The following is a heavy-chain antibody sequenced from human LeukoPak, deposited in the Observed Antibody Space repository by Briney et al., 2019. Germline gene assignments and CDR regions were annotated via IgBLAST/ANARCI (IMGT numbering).Heavy chain of an antibody. J-gene: IGHJ4*02. CDR3: ARPLPTPDC. Sequence: PSETLSLTCTVSGGSTTSSSYYWGWFRQPPGKGLEWIGSIYYSGSTCYNPSLKSRVTISVDTSKNQFSLKLSSVTAADAAVYYCARPLPTPDCWGQGTLVTVSS. V-gene: IGHV4-39*01. CDR1: GGSTTSSSYY. D-gene: IGHD2-2*01. CDR2: IYYSGST.